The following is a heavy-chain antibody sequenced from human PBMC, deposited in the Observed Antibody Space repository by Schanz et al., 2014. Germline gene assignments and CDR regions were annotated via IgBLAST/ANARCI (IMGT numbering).Heavy chain of an antibody. CDR2: ISGDHRNT. Sequence: EVQLLESGGGLVQPGGSLRLSCAASGFTFSTHAMSWVRQAPGKGLEWVSSISGDHRNTFYADSVKGRFTISRDNSRNTLYLQMNSLRAEDTAVYYCVRDSFFAFDYWGQGTLVNGSS. CDR1: GFTFSTHA. D-gene: IGHD3-3*01. J-gene: IGHJ4*02. V-gene: IGHV3-23*01. CDR3: VRDSFFAFDY.